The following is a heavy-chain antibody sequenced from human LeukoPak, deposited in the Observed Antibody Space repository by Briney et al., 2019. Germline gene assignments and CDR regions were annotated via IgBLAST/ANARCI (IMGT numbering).Heavy chain of an antibody. CDR2: IIPILGIA. CDR3: ASSTGTYYYYYGMDV. J-gene: IGHJ6*02. D-gene: IGHD1-1*01. Sequence: ASVKVSCKASGGTFSSYTISWVRQAPGQGLEWMGRIIPILGIANYAQKVQGRVTITADKSTSTAYMELSSLRSEDTAVYYCASSTGTYYYYYGMDVWGQGTTVTVSS. V-gene: IGHV1-69*02. CDR1: GGTFSSYT.